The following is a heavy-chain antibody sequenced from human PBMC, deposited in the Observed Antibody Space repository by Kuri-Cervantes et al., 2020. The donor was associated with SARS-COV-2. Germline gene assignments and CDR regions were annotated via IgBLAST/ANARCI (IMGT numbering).Heavy chain of an antibody. V-gene: IGHV3-30*02. Sequence: GESLKISCAASGFTFSSYGMHWVRQAPGKGLEWVAFIRYDGSNKYYADSVKGRFTISRDNSKNTLYLQMNSLRAEDTAVYYCAKPPGIAVAGTFPDDYWGQGTLVTVSS. J-gene: IGHJ4*02. CDR1: GFTFSSYG. CDR2: IRYDGSNK. D-gene: IGHD6-19*01. CDR3: AKPPGIAVAGTFPDDY.